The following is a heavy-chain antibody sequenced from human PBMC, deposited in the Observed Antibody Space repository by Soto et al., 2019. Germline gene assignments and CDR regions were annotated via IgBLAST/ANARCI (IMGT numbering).Heavy chain of an antibody. V-gene: IGHV3-33*02. CDR2: IWSHGTDQ. CDR3: GKDIRSGSIDY. Sequence: PGGSLRLSCAASGYSIKIHGVHWVRQAPGKGLEWVALIWSHGTDQYYADSVRGRFTVSRDTSTNTVFLQMHSLGADDTATYYCGKDIRSGSIDYWGQGTPVTV. D-gene: IGHD1-1*01. J-gene: IGHJ4*02. CDR1: GYSIKIHG.